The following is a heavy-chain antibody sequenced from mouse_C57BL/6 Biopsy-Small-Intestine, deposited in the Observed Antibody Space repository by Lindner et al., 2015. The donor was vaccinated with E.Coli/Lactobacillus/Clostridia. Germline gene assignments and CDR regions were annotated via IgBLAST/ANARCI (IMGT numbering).Heavy chain of an antibody. CDR1: GDTFSNYY. CDR2: VNPNTGGT. Sequence: SVKVSCKASGDTFSNYYINWVRQAPGQGLEWVGWVNPNTGGTNFPQKFQGRVTLTSDTSISTAYLDLKSLRSDDTAVYYCAAGVTVTSLRYWGQGTLVTVSS. CDR3: AAGVTVTSLRY. V-gene: IGHV1-19*01. D-gene: IGHD1-2*01. J-gene: IGHJ4*01.